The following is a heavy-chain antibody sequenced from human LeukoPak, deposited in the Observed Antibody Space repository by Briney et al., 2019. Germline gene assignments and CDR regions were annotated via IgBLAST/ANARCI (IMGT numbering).Heavy chain of an antibody. CDR1: GFTFSSYS. CDR3: ARDGYDFWSGYLPGAPPNWFDP. CDR2: ISSSSSTI. Sequence: PGGSLRLSCAASGFTFSSYSMNWVRQAPGKGLEWVSYISSSSSTIYYADSVKGRFTISRDNAKNPLYLQMNSLRAEDTAVYYCARDGYDFWSGYLPGAPPNWFDPWGQGTLVTVSS. V-gene: IGHV3-48*04. J-gene: IGHJ5*02. D-gene: IGHD3-3*01.